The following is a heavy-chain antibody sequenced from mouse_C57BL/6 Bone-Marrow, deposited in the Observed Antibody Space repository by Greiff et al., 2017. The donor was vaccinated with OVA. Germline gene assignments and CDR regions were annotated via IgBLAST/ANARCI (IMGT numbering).Heavy chain of an antibody. CDR3: AIWLRRRASFAY. CDR1: GYTFTSYW. D-gene: IGHD2-2*01. Sequence: VQLQQPGAELVKPGASVKVSCKASGYTFTSYWMHWVKQRPGQGLEWIGRIHPSDSDTNYNQKFKGKATLTVDKSSSTAYMQLSSLTSEDSAVYYCAIWLRRRASFAYWGQGTLVTVSA. J-gene: IGHJ3*01. V-gene: IGHV1-74*01. CDR2: IHPSDSDT.